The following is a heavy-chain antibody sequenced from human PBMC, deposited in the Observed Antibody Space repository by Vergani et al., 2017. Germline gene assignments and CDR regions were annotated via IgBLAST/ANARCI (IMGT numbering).Heavy chain of an antibody. CDR1: GFTFTSSA. CDR3: ARGGYGGNSGMVSAFDI. Sequence: QMQLVQSGPEVKKPGTSVKVSCKASGFTFTSSAMQWVRQARGQRLEWIGWIVVGSGNTNYAQKFQGRVTITADESTSTAYMELSSLGSEDTAVYYCARGGYGGNSGMVSAFDIWGQGTMVTVSS. CDR2: IVVGSGNT. V-gene: IGHV1-58*02. J-gene: IGHJ3*02. D-gene: IGHD4-23*01.